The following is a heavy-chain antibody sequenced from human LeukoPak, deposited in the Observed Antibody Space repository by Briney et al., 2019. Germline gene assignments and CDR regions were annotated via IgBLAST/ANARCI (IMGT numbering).Heavy chain of an antibody. CDR1: GYTFTSYG. Sequence: ASVKVSCKASGYTFTSYGINWVRQATGQGLEWMGWMNPNNGNAGYAQKFQDKVTMTRDTSISTAYMELSSLRSEDTAIYYCARGAWYNSAYTALHYFDYWGQGTLVTVSS. J-gene: IGHJ4*02. V-gene: IGHV1-8*02. CDR3: ARGAWYNSAYTALHYFDY. CDR2: MNPNNGNA. D-gene: IGHD6-19*01.